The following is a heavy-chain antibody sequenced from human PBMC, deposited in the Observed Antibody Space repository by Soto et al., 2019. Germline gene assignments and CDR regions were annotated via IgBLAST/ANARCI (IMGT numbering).Heavy chain of an antibody. V-gene: IGHV4-4*07. D-gene: IGHD2-15*01. Sequence: SETLSLTCSVSGGSFTGDYWSWIRQPAGKGLQWIGRVFGNGAGTPIYNSLLKSRARMSADPSKRQFSLTLTSVTAADTAVYYCARDLPPYGGRRSPPTGAFEDWGQGIRVTV. CDR3: ARDLPPYGGRRSPPTGAFED. CDR2: VFGNGAGTP. CDR1: GGSFTGDY. J-gene: IGHJ4*01.